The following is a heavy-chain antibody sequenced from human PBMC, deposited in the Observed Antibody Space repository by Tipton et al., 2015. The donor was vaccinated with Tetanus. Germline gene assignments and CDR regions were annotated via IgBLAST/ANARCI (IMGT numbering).Heavy chain of an antibody. D-gene: IGHD6-19*01. CDR3: ARSPGEQWLVLGSHYYYYYGMDV. CDR2: FYYSGST. V-gene: IGHV4-59*01. CDR1: GGSIRSNY. J-gene: IGHJ6*02. Sequence: TLSLTCTVSGGSIRSNYWSWIRQPPGKGLEWIGYFYYSGSTNYNPSLKSRVTISVDASKNQLSLKVSSVTAADTAVYYCARSPGEQWLVLGSHYYYYYGMDVWGQGTTVTVSS.